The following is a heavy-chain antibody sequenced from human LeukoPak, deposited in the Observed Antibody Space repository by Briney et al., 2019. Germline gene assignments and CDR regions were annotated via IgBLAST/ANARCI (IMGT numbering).Heavy chain of an antibody. D-gene: IGHD6-13*01. Sequence: SVKVSCKASGGTFSSYAISWVRQAPGQGLEWMGGIIPIFGTANYAQKFQGRVTITADKSTSTAYMELSSLRSEDTAVYYCARTRSSSSSWYGQFDYWGQGTLVTVSS. CDR2: IIPIFGTA. CDR3: ARTRSSSSSWYGQFDY. V-gene: IGHV1-69*06. CDR1: GGTFSSYA. J-gene: IGHJ4*02.